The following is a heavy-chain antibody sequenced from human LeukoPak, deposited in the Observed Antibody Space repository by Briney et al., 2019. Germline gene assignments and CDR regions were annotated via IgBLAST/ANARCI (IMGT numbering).Heavy chain of an antibody. J-gene: IGHJ4*02. CDR3: AKDPRPGYSSGWYNYFDY. V-gene: IGHV3-30*02. D-gene: IGHD6-19*01. Sequence: PGGSLRLSCAASGFTFSSYGMHWVRQAPGKGLEWVAFIRYDGSNKYYADSVKGRFTISRDNSKNTLYLQMNSLRAEDTAVYYCAKDPRPGYSSGWYNYFDYWGQGTLVTVSS. CDR2: IRYDGSNK. CDR1: GFTFSSYG.